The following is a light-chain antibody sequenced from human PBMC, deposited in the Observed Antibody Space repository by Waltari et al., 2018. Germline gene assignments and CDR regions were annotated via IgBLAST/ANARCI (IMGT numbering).Light chain of an antibody. CDR1: SREVGSYDY. V-gene: IGLV2-14*01. CDR2: DVS. CDR3: SSHTSNNVVV. Sequence: QSALTQPASVSGSPGQSITISCTGTSREVGSYDYVSWYQQHPGKAPKVMIYDVSNRPSGVSNRFSGSKSGNTASLTISGLQAEDEADYYCSSHTSNNVVVFGGGTKLTVL. J-gene: IGLJ2*01.